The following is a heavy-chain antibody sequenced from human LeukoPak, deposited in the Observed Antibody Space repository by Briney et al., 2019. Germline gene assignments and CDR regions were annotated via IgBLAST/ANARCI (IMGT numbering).Heavy chain of an antibody. Sequence: GGSLRPSCAASGFTVSSNYMSWVRQAPGKGLEWVSVIYSGGSTYYADSVKGRFTISRDNSKNTLYLQMNSLRAEDTAVYYCASRFITGTTDYYMDVWGKGTTVTVSS. V-gene: IGHV3-53*01. D-gene: IGHD1-7*01. CDR3: ASRFITGTTDYYMDV. CDR2: IYSGGST. J-gene: IGHJ6*03. CDR1: GFTVSSNY.